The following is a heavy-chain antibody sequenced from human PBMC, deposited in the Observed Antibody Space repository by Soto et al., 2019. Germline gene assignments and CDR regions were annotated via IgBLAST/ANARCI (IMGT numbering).Heavy chain of an antibody. CDR1: GYSFTSYW. CDR3: ARHITMIGLAFDI. Sequence: PGESLKISCKGSGYSFTSYWIGWVRQMPGKGLEWMGIIYPGDSDTRYSPSFQGQVTISADKSISTAYLQWSSLKASDTAMYYCARHITMIGLAFDIWGQGTMVTVSS. CDR2: IYPGDSDT. J-gene: IGHJ3*02. D-gene: IGHD3-22*01. V-gene: IGHV5-51*01.